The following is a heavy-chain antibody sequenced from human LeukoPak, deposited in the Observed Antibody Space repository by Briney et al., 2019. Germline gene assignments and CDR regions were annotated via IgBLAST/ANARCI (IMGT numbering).Heavy chain of an antibody. D-gene: IGHD3-3*01. V-gene: IGHV3-53*01. J-gene: IGHJ4*02. CDR1: GSTVSSNF. Sequence: GVSLRLSCAVSGSTVSSNFMTWVRQAPGKGLEGVSLILCETTTTYGDSVKGRFTISRDNSKNTLYLQMDRLRLEDTAVYYCVRDKGVGPTERFDSWGQGTLVTVSS. CDR2: ILCETTT. CDR3: VRDKGVGPTERFDS.